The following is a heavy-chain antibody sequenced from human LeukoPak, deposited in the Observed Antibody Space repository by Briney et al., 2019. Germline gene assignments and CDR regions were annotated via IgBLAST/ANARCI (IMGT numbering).Heavy chain of an antibody. J-gene: IGHJ4*02. CDR1: GFTFSSYA. CDR3: AKDSSSSWYSGLNYFDY. D-gene: IGHD6-13*01. V-gene: IGHV3-23*01. Sequence: GGSLRLSCAASGFTFSSYAMSWVRQAPGKGLEWVSAISGSGGSTYYAGSVKGRFTISRDNSKNTLYLQMNSLRAEDTAVYYCAKDSSSSWYSGLNYFDYWGQGTLVTVSS. CDR2: ISGSGGST.